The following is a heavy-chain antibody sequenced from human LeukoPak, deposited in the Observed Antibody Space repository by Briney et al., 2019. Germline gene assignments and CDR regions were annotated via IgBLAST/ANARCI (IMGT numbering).Heavy chain of an antibody. J-gene: IGHJ4*02. D-gene: IGHD6-13*01. CDR1: GFTFSSYA. Sequence: GGSLRLSCAASGFTFSSYAMSWVGQAPGKGLEWVSAISGSGGSTYYADSVKGRFTISRDNSKNTLYLQMNSLRAEDSAVYYCASTEIAAAGTVFFDYWGQGTLVTVSS. V-gene: IGHV3-23*01. CDR2: ISGSGGST. CDR3: ASTEIAAAGTVFFDY.